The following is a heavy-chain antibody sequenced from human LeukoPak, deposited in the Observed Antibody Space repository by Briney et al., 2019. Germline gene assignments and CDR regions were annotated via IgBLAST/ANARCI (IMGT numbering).Heavy chain of an antibody. CDR2: ISSSSSYI. Sequence: PGGSLRLSCAASGFTFSSYSMNWVRQAPGKGLEWVSSISSSSSYIYYADSVKGRFTISRDNAKNSLYLQMNSLRAEDTAVYYCASNGPYSGYEIGNDYWGQGTLVTVSS. J-gene: IGHJ4*02. CDR1: GFTFSSYS. CDR3: ASNGPYSGYEIGNDY. D-gene: IGHD5-12*01. V-gene: IGHV3-21*01.